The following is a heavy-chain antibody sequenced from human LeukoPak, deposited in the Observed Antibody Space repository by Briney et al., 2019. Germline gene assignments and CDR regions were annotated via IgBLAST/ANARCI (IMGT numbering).Heavy chain of an antibody. V-gene: IGHV1-8*03. J-gene: IGHJ3*02. CDR1: GGTFISYA. Sequence: GASVKVSCKASGGTFISYAISWVRQAPGQGLEWMGWINPNNGNLGYAQKFQGRVTITRNTPISTAYMELSSLTSEDTAVYYCARSDHNSWNAFDIWGQGTMVTVSS. CDR3: ARSDHNSWNAFDI. D-gene: IGHD1-26*01. CDR2: INPNNGNL.